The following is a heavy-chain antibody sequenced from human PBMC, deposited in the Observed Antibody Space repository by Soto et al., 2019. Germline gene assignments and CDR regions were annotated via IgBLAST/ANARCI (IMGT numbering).Heavy chain of an antibody. CDR1: GGSISSSSYY. J-gene: IGHJ6*03. CDR2: IYYSGST. CDR3: ASLPRSSSSSHLAHYYYYYMDV. D-gene: IGHD6-6*01. Sequence: SETLSLTCTVSGGSISSSSYYWGWIRQPPGKGLEWIGSIYYSGSTYYNPSLKSRVTISVDTSKNQFSLKLSSVTAADTAVYYCASLPRSSSSSHLAHYYYYYMDVWGKGTTVTVSS. V-gene: IGHV4-39*01.